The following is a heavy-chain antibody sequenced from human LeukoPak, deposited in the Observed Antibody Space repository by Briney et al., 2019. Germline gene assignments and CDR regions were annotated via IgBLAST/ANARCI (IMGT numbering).Heavy chain of an antibody. Sequence: QPGGSLRLSCAASGFTVSSNYMTWVRQAPGKGLEWVSVISADSATTFYADSVKGRFTISRDNAKNTVFLQMSSLRAEDTALYYCARKSASGNYPLDYWGQGTLVTVSS. CDR1: GFTVSSNY. CDR3: ARKSASGNYPLDY. D-gene: IGHD3-10*01. V-gene: IGHV3-53*01. CDR2: ISADSATT. J-gene: IGHJ4*02.